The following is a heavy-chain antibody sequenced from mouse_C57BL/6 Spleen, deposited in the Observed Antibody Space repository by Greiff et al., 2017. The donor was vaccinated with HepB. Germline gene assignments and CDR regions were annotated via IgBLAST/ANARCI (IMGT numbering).Heavy chain of an antibody. D-gene: IGHD2-4*01. Sequence: QVQLQQPGAQLVKPGASVKLSCKASGYTFTSYWMHWVKQRPGQGLEWIGMIHPNSGSTNYNEKFKSKATLTVDKSSSTAYMQLSSLTSEDSAVYYCARSADYVPFAYWGQGTLVTVSA. V-gene: IGHV1-64*01. CDR2: IHPNSGST. CDR3: ARSADYVPFAY. CDR1: GYTFTSYW. J-gene: IGHJ3*01.